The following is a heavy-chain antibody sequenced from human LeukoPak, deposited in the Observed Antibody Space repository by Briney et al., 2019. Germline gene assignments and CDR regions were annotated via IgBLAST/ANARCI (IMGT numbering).Heavy chain of an antibody. J-gene: IGHJ6*02. CDR2: ISWNSGSI. CDR3: AKEVVAATPRYYYYYGMDV. V-gene: IGHV3-9*01. CDR1: GFTFYDYA. Sequence: GGSLRLSCAASGFTFYDYAMHWVRQAPGKGREGVSGISWNSGSIGYAASVKARFPISRDNAKNSLYLQMNSLRAEDTALYYCAKEVVAATPRYYYYYGMDVWGQGTTVTVSS. D-gene: IGHD2-15*01.